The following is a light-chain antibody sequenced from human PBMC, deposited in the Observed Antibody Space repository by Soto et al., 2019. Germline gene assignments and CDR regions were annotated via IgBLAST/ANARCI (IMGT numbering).Light chain of an antibody. CDR1: QGIRNF. CDR2: AAS. CDR3: QKYSSVIT. J-gene: IGKJ5*01. Sequence: DIQMTQSPSSLSASVGDRVTSTCRASQGIRNFLAWYQQKPGKVPKLLISAASTLESGVPSRFSGSGSETDFTLTITSLQPEDVATYYCQKYSSVITFGQGTRLEIK. V-gene: IGKV1-27*01.